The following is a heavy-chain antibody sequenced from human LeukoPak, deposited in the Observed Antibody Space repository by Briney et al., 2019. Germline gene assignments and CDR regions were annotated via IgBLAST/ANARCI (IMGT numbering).Heavy chain of an antibody. Sequence: SETLSLTRTVSGGSINFYYWHWMRQPPGKGLEWIGHTFYSGNAKYNPSLESRVTISVDRSKNQISLNLNSVTAADTAVYYCAKGGPEASAGLSWFDPWGQGTLVTVSS. D-gene: IGHD1-14*01. CDR2: TFYSGNA. J-gene: IGHJ5*02. CDR1: GGSINFYY. V-gene: IGHV4-59*01. CDR3: AKGGPEASAGLSWFDP.